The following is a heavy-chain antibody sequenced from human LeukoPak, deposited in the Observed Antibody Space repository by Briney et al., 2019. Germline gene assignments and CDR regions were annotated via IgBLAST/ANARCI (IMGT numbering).Heavy chain of an antibody. CDR3: IRGGSYSLFDY. Sequence: GGSLRLSCAASGFTFSNAWMSWVRQAPGKGLEWVGRIKSKTDGGTTDYAAPVKGRFTISRDDSKNTLYLQMNSLKTEDTAVYYCIRGGSYSLFDYWGQGTLVTVSS. V-gene: IGHV3-15*01. J-gene: IGHJ4*02. D-gene: IGHD1-26*01. CDR1: GFTFSNAW. CDR2: IKSKTDGGTT.